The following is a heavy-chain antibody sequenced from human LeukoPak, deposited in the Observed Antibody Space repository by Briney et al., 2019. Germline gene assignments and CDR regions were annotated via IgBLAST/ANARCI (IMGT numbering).Heavy chain of an antibody. CDR2: IRYDGSNK. V-gene: IGHV3-33*03. CDR3: AKDRGRDDYGDPRGTFDI. Sequence: GRSLRLSCAASGFTFSSYGMHWVRQAPGKGLEWVAFIRYDGSNKYYADSVKGRFAISRDNSKNTLYLQMNSLRAEDTALYYCAKDRGRDDYGDPRGTFDIWGQGTMVTVSS. CDR1: GFTFSSYG. D-gene: IGHD4-17*01. J-gene: IGHJ3*02.